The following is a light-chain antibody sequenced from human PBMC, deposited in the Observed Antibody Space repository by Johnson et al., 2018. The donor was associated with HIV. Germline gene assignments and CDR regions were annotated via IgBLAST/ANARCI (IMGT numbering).Light chain of an antibody. V-gene: IGLV1-51*02. J-gene: IGLJ1*01. Sequence: QSVLTQPPSVSAAPGQKVTISCSGGRSNIGNNYVSWYQQLPGTTPKLLMYEDNERPSGIPDRFSGSKSGTSATLGISGLQTGDEADYFCGTWDSRLSIFVFGTGT. CDR3: GTWDSRLSIFV. CDR1: RSNIGNNY. CDR2: EDN.